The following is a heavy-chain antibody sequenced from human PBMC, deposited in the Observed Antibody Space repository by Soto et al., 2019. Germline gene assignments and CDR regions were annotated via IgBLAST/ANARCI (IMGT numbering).Heavy chain of an antibody. V-gene: IGHV1-46*01. CDR1: GYHFTSYY. CDR3: ARDRSVAGNYYYYGMDV. Sequence: ASVKVSCKAHGYHFTSYYMHWVRQAPGQGLEWMGIINPSGGSTSYAQKFQGRVTMTRDTSTSTVYMELSSLRSEDTAVYYCARDRSVAGNYYYYGMDVWGQGTTVTVSS. CDR2: INPSGGST. D-gene: IGHD6-19*01. J-gene: IGHJ6*02.